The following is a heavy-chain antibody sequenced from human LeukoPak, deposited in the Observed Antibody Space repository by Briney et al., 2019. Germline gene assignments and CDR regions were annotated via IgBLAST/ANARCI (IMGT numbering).Heavy chain of an antibody. D-gene: IGHD3-10*01. CDR2: ISSTGTTI. CDR1: GFTFSDHY. Sequence: GGSLRLSCAASGFTFSDHYMSWIRQAPGKGLEWVSYISSTGTTIYYADSVKGRFTISRDNAKNSLYLQMNSLRAEDTAVYYCAKDMTRNYGRPYYYYGMDVWGQGTTVTVSS. CDR3: AKDMTRNYGRPYYYYGMDV. V-gene: IGHV3-11*04. J-gene: IGHJ6*02.